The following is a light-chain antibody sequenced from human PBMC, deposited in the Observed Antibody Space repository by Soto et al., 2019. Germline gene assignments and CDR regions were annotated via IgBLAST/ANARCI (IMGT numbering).Light chain of an antibody. CDR2: GAS. J-gene: IGKJ2*01. CDR3: QQYGSSPRT. CDR1: QSVSSSY. Sequence: EIVLTQSPGTLSLSPGERATLSCRASQSVSSSYLAWYQQKPGQAPRLLIYGASSRATGIPDRFSGSGSGTDFTLTISRLEPEDFAGYYCQQYGSSPRTLGQGTKREIK. V-gene: IGKV3-20*01.